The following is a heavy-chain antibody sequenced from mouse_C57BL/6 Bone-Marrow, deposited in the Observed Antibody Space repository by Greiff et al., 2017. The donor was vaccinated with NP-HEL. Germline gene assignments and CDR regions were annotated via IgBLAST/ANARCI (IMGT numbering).Heavy chain of an antibody. J-gene: IGHJ2*01. CDR2: ISYSGST. Sequence: DVKLVESGPGLVKPSQSLSLTCTVTGYSITSDYAWNWIRQFPGNKLEWMGYISYSGSTSYNPSLKSRISITRDTSKNQFFLQLNSVTTEDTATYYCATGTYYFDYWGQGTTLTVSS. D-gene: IGHD4-1*01. CDR3: ATGTYYFDY. CDR1: GYSITSDYA. V-gene: IGHV3-2*02.